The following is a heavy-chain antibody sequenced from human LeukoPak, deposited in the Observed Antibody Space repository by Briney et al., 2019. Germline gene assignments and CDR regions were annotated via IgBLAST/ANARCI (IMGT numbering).Heavy chain of an antibody. CDR2: INPDSGGT. CDR3: ASEPIVLVPADILIWFDP. CDR1: GYTFTGYY. Sequence: ASVKVSCKASGYTFTGYYIHWVRHAPGQGPERMGCINPDSGGTNYAQKFQGRVTMSRDTSISTAYMEVSRLRSDDTAVYYCASEPIVLVPADILIWFDPWGQGTLVAVSS. J-gene: IGHJ5*02. D-gene: IGHD2-2*02. V-gene: IGHV1-2*02.